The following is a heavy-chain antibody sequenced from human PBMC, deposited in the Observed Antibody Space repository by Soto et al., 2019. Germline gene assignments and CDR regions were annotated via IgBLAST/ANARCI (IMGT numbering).Heavy chain of an antibody. D-gene: IGHD1-7*01. Sequence: ASVKVSCKASGYTFTGYYMHWLRQAPGQGLEWMGWINPNSGGTNYAQKFQGRVTMTRDTSIRTDYMELSRLRSDEKAVYYCAREGITGTTYYYGMDVWGQGTTVTVSS. J-gene: IGHJ6*02. CDR1: GYTFTGYY. V-gene: IGHV1-2*02. CDR3: AREGITGTTYYYGMDV. CDR2: INPNSGGT.